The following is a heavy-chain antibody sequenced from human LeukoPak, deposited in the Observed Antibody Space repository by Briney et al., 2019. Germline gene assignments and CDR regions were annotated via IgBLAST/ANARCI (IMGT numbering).Heavy chain of an antibody. Sequence: SETLSLTCIVSGGSISSYYWSWIRQPPGKGLEWIGYIYTSGSTNYNPSLKSRVTISVDTSKNQFSLKLSSMTAADTAVYYCARHVRHRIVGATGDAFDIWGQGTMVTVSS. D-gene: IGHD1-26*01. V-gene: IGHV4-4*09. J-gene: IGHJ3*02. CDR2: IYTSGST. CDR3: ARHVRHRIVGATGDAFDI. CDR1: GGSISSYY.